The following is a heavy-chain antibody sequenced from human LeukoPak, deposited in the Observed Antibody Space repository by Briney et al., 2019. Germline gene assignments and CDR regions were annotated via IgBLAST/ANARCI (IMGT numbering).Heavy chain of an antibody. D-gene: IGHD3-22*01. V-gene: IGHV3-23*01. CDR3: AKVREVDDTYGYYPRDFDY. J-gene: IGHJ4*02. CDR2: IGGSGADT. CDR1: GGTISSYY. Sequence: PSETLSLTCNVSGGTISSYYWNWIRQPPGKGLEWVSGIGGSGADTFYADSVKGRFTISRDNSKNTLFLQMNSLRAEDTAVYYCAKVREVDDTYGYYPRDFDYWGQGTLVSVSS.